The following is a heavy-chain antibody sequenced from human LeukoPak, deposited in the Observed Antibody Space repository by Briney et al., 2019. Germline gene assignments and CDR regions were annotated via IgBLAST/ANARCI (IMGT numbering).Heavy chain of an antibody. CDR2: IKQDGSEK. CDR3: AKDGPAAQYYYYYYYMDV. J-gene: IGHJ6*03. D-gene: IGHD2-2*01. V-gene: IGHV3-7*01. CDR1: GFTFSSYW. Sequence: GGSLRLSCAASGFTFSSYWMSWVRQAPGKGLEWVANIKQDGSEKYYVDSVKGRFTISRDNAKNSLYLQMNSLRAEDTAVYYCAKDGPAAQYYYYYYYMDVWGKGTTVTVSS.